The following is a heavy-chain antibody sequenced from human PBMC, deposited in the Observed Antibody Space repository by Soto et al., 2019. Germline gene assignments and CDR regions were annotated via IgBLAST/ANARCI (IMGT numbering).Heavy chain of an antibody. D-gene: IGHD4-4*01. V-gene: IGHV1-2*04. CDR1: GYTFTGYY. CDR2: INPNSGGT. J-gene: IGHJ4*02. CDR3: ARVRADSNYNYYFDY. Sequence: ASVKVSCKASGYTFTGYYMHWVRQAPGQGLEWMGWINPNSGGTNYAQKFQGWVTMTRDTSISTAYMELSRLRSDDTAVYYCARVRADSNYNYYFDYRGQRTPVTVSS.